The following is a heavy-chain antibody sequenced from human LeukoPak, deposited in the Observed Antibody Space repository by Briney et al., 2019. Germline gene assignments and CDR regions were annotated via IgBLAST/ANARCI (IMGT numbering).Heavy chain of an antibody. CDR3: ARDRGYDFWSGYYKYFDY. CDR2: INPNTGVP. D-gene: IGHD3-3*01. J-gene: IGHJ4*02. V-gene: IGHV7-4-1*02. CDR1: GYSFINYF. Sequence: ASVKVSCKASGYSFINYFMIWVRQAPGQGPEWIGCINPNTGVPTYAQGFTGRFVFSLDTSVSTAYLQISSLKAEDTAVYYCARDRGYDFWSGYYKYFDYWGQGTLVTVSS.